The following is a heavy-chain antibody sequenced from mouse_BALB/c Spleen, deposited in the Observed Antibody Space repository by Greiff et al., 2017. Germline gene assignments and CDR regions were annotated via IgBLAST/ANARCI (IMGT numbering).Heavy chain of an antibody. Sequence: QVQLQQSGAELARPGASVKLSCKASGYTFTSYWMQWVNQRPGQGLEWIGAIYPGDGDTRYTQKFKDKATLTADKSSSTAYMQLSSLASEDSAVYYCARRPTVVATDAMDYWGQGTSVTVSS. CDR3: ARRPTVVATDAMDY. D-gene: IGHD1-1*01. J-gene: IGHJ4*01. V-gene: IGHV1-87*01. CDR1: GYTFTSYW. CDR2: IYPGDGDT.